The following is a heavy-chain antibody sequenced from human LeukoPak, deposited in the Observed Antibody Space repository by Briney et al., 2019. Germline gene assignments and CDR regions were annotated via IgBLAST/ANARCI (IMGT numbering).Heavy chain of an antibody. CDR1: GFTFSGSA. D-gene: IGHD6-13*01. CDR3: TSSAAGQRGGY. V-gene: IGHV3-73*01. CDR2: IRSKANSYAT. Sequence: GGSLRLSCAASGFTFSGSAMHWVRQASGKGLEWVGRIRSKANSYATAYAASVKGRFTISRDDSKNTEYLQMNSLKTEDTAVYYCTSSAAGQRGGYWGQGTLVTVSS. J-gene: IGHJ4*02.